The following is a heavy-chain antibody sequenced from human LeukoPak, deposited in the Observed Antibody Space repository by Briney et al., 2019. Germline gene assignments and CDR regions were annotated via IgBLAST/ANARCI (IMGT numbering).Heavy chain of an antibody. Sequence: ASVKVSCKASGYTFTTYDINWVRQAAGQGFEWMGWMNPKSGDAGYADKFQGRVAITRDTSINTAYLELSALTSDDTAVYYCARGPFGNCGGGPCHFRDIDNWYDPWGQGTLVTVSS. CDR2: MNPKSGDA. CDR3: ARGPFGNCGGGPCHFRDIDNWYDP. V-gene: IGHV1-8*03. D-gene: IGHD2-21*01. CDR1: GYTFTTYD. J-gene: IGHJ5*02.